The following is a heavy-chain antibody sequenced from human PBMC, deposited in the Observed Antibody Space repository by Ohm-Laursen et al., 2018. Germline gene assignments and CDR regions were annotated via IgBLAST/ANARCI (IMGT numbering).Heavy chain of an antibody. V-gene: IGHV3-23*01. D-gene: IGHD3-22*01. Sequence: SLRLSCAASGFAFEDSWMTWVRQAPGKGLGWVSGISSSGGSTYYADSVKGRFTISRDNSKNTLYLQMNSLRAEDTAVYYCARGPKDSSGYYFGRSNWGQGTLVTVSS. J-gene: IGHJ4*02. CDR1: GFAFEDSW. CDR3: ARGPKDSSGYYFGRSN. CDR2: ISSSGGST.